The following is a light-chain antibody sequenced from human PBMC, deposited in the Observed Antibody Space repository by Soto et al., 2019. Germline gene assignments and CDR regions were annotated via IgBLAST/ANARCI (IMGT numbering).Light chain of an antibody. CDR1: QSIRSN. CDR2: DAS. V-gene: IGKV3D-15*01. CDR3: QQYNNWPPIT. Sequence: EIVLTQFPGTPSLSPGESAPLSCRASQSIRSNYLAWYQQKPGQAPRLLIYDASNRATGIPARFSGSGSGTEFTLTISSLQSEDFAVYYCQQYNNWPPITFGQGTRLEIK. J-gene: IGKJ5*01.